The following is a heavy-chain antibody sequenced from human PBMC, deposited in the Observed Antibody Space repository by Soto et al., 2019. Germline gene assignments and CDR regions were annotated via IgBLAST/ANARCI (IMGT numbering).Heavy chain of an antibody. CDR1: GGSIGTDY. CDR3: AREWKYFDY. D-gene: IGHD1-1*01. Sequence: PSETLSLTCSVSGGSIGTDYWSRIRQPPGKGLQWIGYIYYSGSTKYNPSLKSRVTISLATSKNQFSLKLNSVTAADTALYYCAREWKYFDYWGQGILVTVSS. J-gene: IGHJ4*02. CDR2: IYYSGST. V-gene: IGHV4-59*01.